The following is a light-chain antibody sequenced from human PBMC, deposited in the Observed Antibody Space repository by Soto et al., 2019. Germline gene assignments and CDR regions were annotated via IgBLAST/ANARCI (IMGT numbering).Light chain of an antibody. V-gene: IGLV2-14*01. CDR2: EVS. Sequence: QSVLTQPASVSGSPGQSITISCTGTSSDVGGYNYVSWYQQHPGKAPKLMIYEVSNRPSGVSNHFSGSKSGNTASLTISGLQPEDEADYYCSSYTISNTVLFGGGTKLTVL. J-gene: IGLJ2*01. CDR1: SSDVGGYNY. CDR3: SSYTISNTVL.